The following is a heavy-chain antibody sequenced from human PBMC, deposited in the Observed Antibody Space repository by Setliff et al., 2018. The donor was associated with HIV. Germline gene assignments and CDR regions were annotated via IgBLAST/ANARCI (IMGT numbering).Heavy chain of an antibody. CDR1: GGSISSRNYY. V-gene: IGHV4-39*01. D-gene: IGHD4-17*01. CDR3: ARHSLGNIGDYIRIGAIDI. Sequence: KPSETLSLTCTVSGGSISSRNYYWAWIRQPPGKGLEWIGTIYYSGTTHYNPSLNSRVIISVDTSKNQFSLRLNSVTAADTAVYYCARHSLGNIGDYIRIGAIDIWGQGTMFTVSS. J-gene: IGHJ3*02. CDR2: IYYSGTT.